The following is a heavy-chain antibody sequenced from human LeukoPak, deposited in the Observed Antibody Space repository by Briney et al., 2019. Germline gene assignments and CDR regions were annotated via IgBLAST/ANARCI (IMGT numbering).Heavy chain of an antibody. V-gene: IGHV3-21*01. Sequence: GGSLRLSCAASGFTFSSYSMNWVRQALGKGLEWVSSISSSSSYIYYADSVKGRFTISRDNAKNSLYLQMNSLRAEDTAVYYCARDYGDYVSVYWGQGTLVTVSS. CDR3: ARDYGDYVSVY. CDR2: ISSSSSYI. D-gene: IGHD4-17*01. J-gene: IGHJ4*02. CDR1: GFTFSSYS.